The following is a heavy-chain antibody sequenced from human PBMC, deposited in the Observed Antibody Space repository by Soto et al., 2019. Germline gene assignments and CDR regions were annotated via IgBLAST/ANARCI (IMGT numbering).Heavy chain of an antibody. D-gene: IGHD3-22*01. CDR1: GYTFTSYG. CDR2: ISAYNGNT. CDR3: ASRRRGDSSDY. Sequence: ASVKVSCKASGYTFTSYGISWVRQAPGQGPEWMGWISAYNGNTNYAQKLQGRVTMTTDTSTSTAYMELRSLRSEDTAVYYCASRRRGDSSDYWGQGTLVTVSS. J-gene: IGHJ4*02. V-gene: IGHV1-18*01.